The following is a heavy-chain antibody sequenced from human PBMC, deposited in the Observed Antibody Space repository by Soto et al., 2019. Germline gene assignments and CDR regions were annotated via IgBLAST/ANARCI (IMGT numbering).Heavy chain of an antibody. D-gene: IGHD7-27*01. J-gene: IGHJ6*02. CDR3: ARRPNWGMDGLGV. CDR1: GFSISTNGRG. V-gene: IGHV2-5*01. Sequence: GRTLVDQTQTLTLTCTFSGFSISTNGRGVGWIGQPPGKALEWLALIYGNEDKRYSPSLKSRLTITKDTSKNQVVLTMTNMDPVDTGTYYCARRPNWGMDGLGVWGQGTTVTVSS. CDR2: IYGNEDK.